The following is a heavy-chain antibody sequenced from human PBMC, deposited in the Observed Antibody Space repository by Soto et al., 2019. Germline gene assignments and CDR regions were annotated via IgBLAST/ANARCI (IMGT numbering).Heavy chain of an antibody. J-gene: IGHJ4*02. D-gene: IGHD2-2*01. CDR1: GGSFRGYY. V-gene: IGHV4-34*01. Sequence: SETLSLTCAVYGGSFRGYYWVWIRQSPEKGLEWIGQIHESGSSDYNPSLKRRVTISIDTSKSQFSLNLTSVTAADTAVYYCARVGVPYCVNTHCYALDYWGQGTLVTVSS. CDR3: ARVGVPYCVNTHCYALDY. CDR2: IHESGSS.